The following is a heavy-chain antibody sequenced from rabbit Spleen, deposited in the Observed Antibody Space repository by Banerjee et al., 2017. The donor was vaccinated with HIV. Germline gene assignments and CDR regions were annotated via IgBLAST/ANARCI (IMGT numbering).Heavy chain of an antibody. Sequence: ELVESGGGLVQPGESLKLSCKASGIDFSSYGISWVRQAPGKGPEWIAYIYAGSSGSTYYASWAKGRFTISKTSSTTVTLQMTSLTAADTATYFCARDGYSRGWGIILYYFNLWGQGTLVTVS. CDR2: IYAGSSGST. J-gene: IGHJ4*01. CDR1: GIDFSSYG. CDR3: ARDGYSRGWGIILYYFNL. D-gene: IGHD4-1*01. V-gene: IGHV1S45*01.